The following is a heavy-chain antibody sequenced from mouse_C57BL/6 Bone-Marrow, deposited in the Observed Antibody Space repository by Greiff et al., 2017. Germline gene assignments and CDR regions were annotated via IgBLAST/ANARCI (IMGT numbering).Heavy chain of an antibody. CDR2: ISSGGSYT. CDR3: ARHHIPYFDY. Sequence: EVKVVESGGDLVKPGGSLKLSCAASGFTFSSYGMSWVRQTPDKRLEWVATISSGGSYTYYPDSVKGRFTISRDNAKNTLYLQMSSLKSEDTAMYYCARHHIPYFDYWGQGTTLTVSS. J-gene: IGHJ2*01. V-gene: IGHV5-6*01. CDR1: GFTFSSYG.